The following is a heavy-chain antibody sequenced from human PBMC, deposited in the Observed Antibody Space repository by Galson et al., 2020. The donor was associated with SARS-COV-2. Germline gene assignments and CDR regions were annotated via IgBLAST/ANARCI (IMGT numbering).Heavy chain of an antibody. V-gene: IGHV4-39*07. J-gene: IGHJ4*02. D-gene: IGHD2-8*01. CDR3: ARARQLGYCTNGVCYTHSIYFDY. CDR2: IYYSGST. Sequence: SETLSLTCTVSGGSISSSSYYWGWIRQPPGKGLEWIVSIYYSGSTYYNPSLKSRVTISVDTSKNQFSLKLSSVTAADTAVYYCARARQLGYCTNGVCYTHSIYFDYWGQGTLVTVSS. CDR1: GGSISSSSYY.